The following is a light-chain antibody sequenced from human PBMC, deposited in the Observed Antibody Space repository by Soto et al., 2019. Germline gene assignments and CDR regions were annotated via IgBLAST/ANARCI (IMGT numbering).Light chain of an antibody. V-gene: IGKV3-20*01. CDR2: GAS. J-gene: IGKJ2*01. CDR3: QQYCSSPLT. Sequence: EIVLTQSPGTLSLSPGERATLSCRASQSVSSSYLAWYQQKPGQAPRLLIYGASSRATGIPDRFSGSGSGTDLTLTISRLEPEDFAVYYCQQYCSSPLTFGQGTKLEIK. CDR1: QSVSSSY.